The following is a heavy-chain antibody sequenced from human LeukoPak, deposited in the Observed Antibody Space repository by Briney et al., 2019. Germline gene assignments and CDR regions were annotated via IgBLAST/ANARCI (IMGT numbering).Heavy chain of an antibody. D-gene: IGHD1-1*01. CDR3: ATGSNNWNDIRDPFDY. J-gene: IGHJ4*02. CDR2: IKQDGSEK. Sequence: PGGSLRLSCAASGFTFSTYWMNWVRQAPGKGLEWVANIKQDGSEKYYVDSVKGRFTISRDNAKNSLYLQMNSLRAEDTAVYHCATGSNNWNDIRDPFDYWGQGTLVTVSS. V-gene: IGHV3-7*01. CDR1: GFTFSTYW.